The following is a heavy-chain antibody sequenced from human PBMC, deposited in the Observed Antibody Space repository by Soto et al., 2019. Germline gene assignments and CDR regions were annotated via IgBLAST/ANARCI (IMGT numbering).Heavy chain of an antibody. Sequence: SETLSLTCTVSGGSISSSSYYWGWIRQPPGKGLEWIGSIYYSGSTYYNPSLKSRVTISVDTSKNQFSLKLSSVTAADTAVYYCARRGHFGVVTNWFDPWGQGTLVTVSS. J-gene: IGHJ5*02. CDR3: ARRGHFGVVTNWFDP. CDR1: GGSISSSSYY. D-gene: IGHD3-3*01. CDR2: IYYSGST. V-gene: IGHV4-39*01.